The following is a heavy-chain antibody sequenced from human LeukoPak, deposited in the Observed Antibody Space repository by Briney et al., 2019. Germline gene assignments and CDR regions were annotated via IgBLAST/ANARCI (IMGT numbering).Heavy chain of an antibody. Sequence: GGSLRLSCAASGFTVSSNYMSWVRQAPGKGLEWVSVSDNIGFTLYADSVKGRFTVSRDNSKNTLYLQMNSLRVEDTALYYCARDQNLWGQGTLVTVSS. V-gene: IGHV3-53*01. J-gene: IGHJ4*02. CDR1: GFTVSSNY. CDR2: SDNIGFT. D-gene: IGHD2/OR15-2a*01. CDR3: ARDQNL.